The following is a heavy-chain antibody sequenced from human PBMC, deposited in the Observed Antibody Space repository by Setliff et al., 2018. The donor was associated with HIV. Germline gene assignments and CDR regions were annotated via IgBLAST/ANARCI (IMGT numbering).Heavy chain of an antibody. V-gene: IGHV4-4*02. D-gene: IGHD2-2*01. CDR1: GGSISSDNW. J-gene: IGHJ6*02. CDR2: IYHSEYT. Sequence: PSETLSLTCAVSGGSISSDNWWTWVRQPPGKGLEWVGEIYHSEYTNYNASLKSRVSMSVDKSKNQFSLKLTSVTAADTAVYYCARGHCSGTNCYGVDYYGMDVWVPETLLVTVSS. CDR3: ARGHCSGTNCYGVDYYGMDV.